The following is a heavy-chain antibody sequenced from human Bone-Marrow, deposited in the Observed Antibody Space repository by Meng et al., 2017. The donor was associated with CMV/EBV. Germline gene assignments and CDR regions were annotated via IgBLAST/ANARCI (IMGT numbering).Heavy chain of an antibody. V-gene: IGHV1-8*01. CDR2: MNPNSGNT. J-gene: IGHJ4*02. CDR1: GHTFTSYD. CDR3: ARGLGYCSSTSCPPGY. Sequence: KGSCKASGHTFTSYDINWVRQATGQGLEWMGWMNPNSGNTGYAQKFQGRVTMTRNTSISTAYMELSSLRSEDTAVYYCARGLGYCSSTSCPPGYWGQGTLVTVSS. D-gene: IGHD2-2*01.